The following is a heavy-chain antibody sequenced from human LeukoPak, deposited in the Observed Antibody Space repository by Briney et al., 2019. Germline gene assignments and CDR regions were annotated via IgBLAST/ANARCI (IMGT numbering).Heavy chain of an antibody. D-gene: IGHD6-13*01. Sequence: AGGSLRLSCAASGFTFDDYGMSWVRQAPGKGLEWVSGINWNGGSTGYADSVKGRFTISRDNAKNSLYLQMNSLRAEDTAVYYCARSIVPDGTSPFDYWGQGTLVTVSS. V-gene: IGHV3-20*04. CDR1: GFTFDDYG. CDR2: INWNGGST. CDR3: ARSIVPDGTSPFDY. J-gene: IGHJ4*02.